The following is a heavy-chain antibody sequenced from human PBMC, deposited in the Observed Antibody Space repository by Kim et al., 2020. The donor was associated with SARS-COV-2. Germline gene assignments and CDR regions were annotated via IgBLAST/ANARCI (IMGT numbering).Heavy chain of an antibody. CDR1: GFTFSSYA. CDR3: AKDRYSITMVQDFDY. Sequence: GGSLRLSCAASGFTFSSYAMSWVRQAPGKGLEWVSAISGSGGSTYYADSVKGRFTISRDNSKNTLYLQMNSLRAEDTAVYYCAKDRYSITMVQDFDYWGQGTLVTVSS. D-gene: IGHD3-10*01. V-gene: IGHV3-23*01. J-gene: IGHJ4*02. CDR2: ISGSGGST.